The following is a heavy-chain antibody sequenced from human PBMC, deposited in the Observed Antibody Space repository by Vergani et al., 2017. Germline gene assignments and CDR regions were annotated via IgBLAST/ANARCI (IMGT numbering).Heavy chain of an antibody. CDR3: ASRRVEMATIIFLDAFDI. V-gene: IGHV1-18*04. D-gene: IGHD5-24*01. Sequence: QVQLVQSGAEVKKPGASVKVSCKASGYTFTSYGISWVRQAPGQGLEWMGWISAYNGNTNYAQKLQGRVTMTTDTSTSTAYMELRSLRSDDTAVYYCASRRVEMATIIFLDAFDIWGQGTMVTVSS. CDR2: ISAYNGNT. J-gene: IGHJ3*02. CDR1: GYTFTSYG.